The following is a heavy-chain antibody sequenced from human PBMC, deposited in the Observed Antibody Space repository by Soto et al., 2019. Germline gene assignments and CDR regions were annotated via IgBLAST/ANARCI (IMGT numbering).Heavy chain of an antibody. Sequence: SETLSLTCTVSGGSISDHYYMWIRQPPGRGLEYIAYIYNAGSTNYNPSLKGRVIISVDTSNNQFSLRLTSMTAADTAVYYCATLPPRIVVVMTDLPTWGQGTLVTVSS. CDR1: GGSISDHY. V-gene: IGHV4-59*03. J-gene: IGHJ5*02. CDR3: ATLPPRIVVVMTDLPT. D-gene: IGHD2-15*01. CDR2: IYNAGST.